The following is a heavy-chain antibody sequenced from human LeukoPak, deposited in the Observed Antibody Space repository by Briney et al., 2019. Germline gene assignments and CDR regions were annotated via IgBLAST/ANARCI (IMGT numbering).Heavy chain of an antibody. Sequence: GGSLRLSCAASGFTFSSYWMHWVRQAPGKGLVWVSRINSDGSSTSYADSVKGRFTISRDNAKNTLYLQMNSLRAEDTAVYYCAITAYSSGPIGAFDIWGQGTMVTVSS. CDR1: GFTFSSYW. V-gene: IGHV3-74*01. CDR2: INSDGSST. J-gene: IGHJ3*02. CDR3: AITAYSSGPIGAFDI. D-gene: IGHD6-19*01.